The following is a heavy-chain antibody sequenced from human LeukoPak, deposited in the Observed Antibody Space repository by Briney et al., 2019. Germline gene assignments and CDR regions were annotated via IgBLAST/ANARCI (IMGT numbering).Heavy chain of an antibody. Sequence: SETLSLTCTVSGGSISSYYWSWIRQPPGKGLEWIGYIYYSGSTNYNPSLKSRVTISVDTSKNQFSLKLSSVTAADTAVYYCAGPAAPYYYDSSGYLDYWGQGTLVTVSS. CDR3: AGPAAPYYYDSSGYLDY. CDR2: IYYSGST. CDR1: GGSISSYY. D-gene: IGHD3-22*01. V-gene: IGHV4-59*01. J-gene: IGHJ4*02.